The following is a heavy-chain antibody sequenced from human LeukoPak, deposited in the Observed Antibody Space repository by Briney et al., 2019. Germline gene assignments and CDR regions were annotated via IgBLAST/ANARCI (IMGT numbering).Heavy chain of an antibody. CDR1: GFTFSSYG. V-gene: IGHV3-23*01. CDR3: ARVGRRDSSDWFFGY. Sequence: HGGSLRLSCAASGFTFSSYGMSWVRQAPGKGLEWVSAISGSGGSTYYADSVKGRFTISRDNSKNTLYLQMNSLRAEDTAVYYCARVGRRDSSDWFFGYWGQGTLVTVSS. D-gene: IGHD6-19*01. CDR2: ISGSGGST. J-gene: IGHJ4*02.